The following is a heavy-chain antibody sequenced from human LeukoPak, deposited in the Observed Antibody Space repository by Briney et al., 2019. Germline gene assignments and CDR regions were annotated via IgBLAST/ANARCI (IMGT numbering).Heavy chain of an antibody. V-gene: IGHV1-2*02. CDR2: INPNSGGT. CDR3: AREAAVGGGDY. Sequence: SVKVPCKASGYNFTGYYMHWVRHAPGQGLEWMGWINPNSGGTNYAQKIQGRVTMARDTSISTAYMELSRLRSDDTAVYYCAREAAVGGGDYWGQGTLVSVSS. CDR1: GYNFTGYY. J-gene: IGHJ4*02. D-gene: IGHD6-13*01.